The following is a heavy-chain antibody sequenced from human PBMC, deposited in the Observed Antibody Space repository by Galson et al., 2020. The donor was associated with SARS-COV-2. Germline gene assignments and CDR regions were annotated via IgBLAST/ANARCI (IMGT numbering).Heavy chain of an antibody. V-gene: IGHV4-31*03. J-gene: IGHJ4*02. Sequence: SETLSLTCTVSGASISSGVYWSWIRQHTGKGLAWIGYIYYSGSTYYNPSLKSRVTISVDTSSRQFFLKLTAATAADTAVYYCARWDWFGENEAAFDFWCPGTRVAVSS. CDR2: IYYSGST. D-gene: IGHD3-10*01. CDR3: ARWDWFGENEAAFDF. CDR1: GASISSGVY.